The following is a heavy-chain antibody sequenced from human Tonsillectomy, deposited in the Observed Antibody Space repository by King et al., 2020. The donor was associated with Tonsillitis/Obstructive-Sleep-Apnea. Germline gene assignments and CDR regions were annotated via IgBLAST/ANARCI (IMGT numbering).Heavy chain of an antibody. D-gene: IGHD7-27*01. CDR2: ISAYNGNT. CDR3: ARVLGIRNAFDI. J-gene: IGHJ3*02. V-gene: IGHV1-18*01. Sequence: VQLVESGAEVKRPGASVKVSCKASGYTFRSYGVTWVRQAPGQGLEWMGWISAYNGNTNYAQKLQGRVTMTTDTSTSTAYMELRSLRSDYTAVYYCARVLGIRNAFDIWGQGTMVTVSS. CDR1: GYTFRSYG.